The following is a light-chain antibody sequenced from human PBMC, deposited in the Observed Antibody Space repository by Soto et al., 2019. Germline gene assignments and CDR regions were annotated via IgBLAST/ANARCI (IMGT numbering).Light chain of an antibody. V-gene: IGLV2-23*01. Sequence: QSALTQPASVSGSPGQSITISCTGTSSDVGSYNLVSWYQQHPGKAPKLMIYEGSKRPSGVSNRFSGSKSGNTASLTISGLRAEEGVDYSCCSYAGSDTYVIFGGGTKVTAL. CDR3: CSYAGSDTYVI. J-gene: IGLJ2*01. CDR2: EGS. CDR1: SSDVGSYNL.